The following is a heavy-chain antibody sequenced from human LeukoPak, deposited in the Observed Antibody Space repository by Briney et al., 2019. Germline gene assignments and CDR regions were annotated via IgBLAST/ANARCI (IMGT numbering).Heavy chain of an antibody. J-gene: IGHJ4*02. V-gene: IGHV3-30*02. CDR3: ARQKVGSTTIFDC. CDR1: GFTFSTYG. Sequence: GGSLRLSCAASGFTFSTYGMHWVRQAPGKGLEWVAFIRYDGSNKYYADSVKGRFTISRDNAKNSLYLQMNSLRAEDTAVYYCARQKVGSTTIFDCWGQGTLVTVSS. D-gene: IGHD1-26*01. CDR2: IRYDGSNK.